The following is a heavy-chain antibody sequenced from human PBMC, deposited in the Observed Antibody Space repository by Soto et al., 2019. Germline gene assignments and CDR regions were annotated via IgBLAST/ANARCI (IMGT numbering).Heavy chain of an antibody. Sequence: QVLLQQWGAGRLKPSETLSLTCAVYGGXFXDYSXXXIRQSPGTGLEWIGEINHSGSANYNPSLKSRVTISVDTSKNQFSLKLYSVTAADAAVYYCARVSDYWSQGTLVTVSS. CDR3: ARVSDY. J-gene: IGHJ4*02. CDR2: INHSGSA. V-gene: IGHV4-34*01. CDR1: GGXFXDYS.